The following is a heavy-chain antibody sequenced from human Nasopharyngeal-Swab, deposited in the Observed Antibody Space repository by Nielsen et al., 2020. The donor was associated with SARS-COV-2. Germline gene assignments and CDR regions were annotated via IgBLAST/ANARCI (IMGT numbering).Heavy chain of an antibody. CDR3: AKYEYLLVGATFDY. CDR1: GFTFSSSG. D-gene: IGHD1-26*01. J-gene: IGHJ4*02. Sequence: GESLKISCAASGFTFSSSGMDWVRQAPGKGLEWVAVISYDGSNEYYGDSVKGRFTISRDNSKNTLYLQMNSLRVDDTAVYYCAKYEYLLVGATFDYWGQGTLVTVSS. CDR2: ISYDGSNE. V-gene: IGHV3-30*18.